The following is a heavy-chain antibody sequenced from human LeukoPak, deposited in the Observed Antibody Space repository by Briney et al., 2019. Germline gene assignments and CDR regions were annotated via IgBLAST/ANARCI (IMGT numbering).Heavy chain of an antibody. J-gene: IGHJ4*02. D-gene: IGHD3-10*01. Sequence: PSQTLSLTCALSVDILSSNIAGWDWIRQPPSRGLEWLGRTYYRSKLNNDYAVSVKSRITINPDTSKNQCSLQVNSVTPEDTAAYYCARGGGAIDYWGQGTLVTVSS. CDR1: VDILSSNIAG. V-gene: IGHV6-1*01. CDR2: TYYRSKLNN. CDR3: ARGGGAIDY.